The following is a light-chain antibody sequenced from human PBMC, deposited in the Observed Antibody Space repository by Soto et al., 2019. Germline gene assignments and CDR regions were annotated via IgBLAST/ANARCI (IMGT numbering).Light chain of an antibody. CDR1: QDIGDD. CDR2: DTS. V-gene: IGKV1-6*01. J-gene: IGKJ3*01. Sequence: AIQMTQSPSSLSASVGDRVTITCRASQDIGDDLAWYQQRPGKAPKLLIYDTSTLHDGVPSRFSGSGSGTYFTLSISGLQPEDFTTYYCQRLNSLPLPFDVGTSADIK. CDR3: QRLNSLPLP.